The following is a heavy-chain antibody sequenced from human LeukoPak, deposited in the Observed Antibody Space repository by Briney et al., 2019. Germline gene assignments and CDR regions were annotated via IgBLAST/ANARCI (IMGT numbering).Heavy chain of an antibody. Sequence: SETLSLTCTVSGGSLSSYYWSWIRQPPGKGLEWIGYIYDSGSTNYNPSLKSRVTISVDTSKNQFSLKLGSVTAADTAVYYCARVKFDFWSGPYYFDYWGQGTLVTVSS. V-gene: IGHV4-59*01. CDR2: IYDSGST. D-gene: IGHD3-3*01. J-gene: IGHJ4*02. CDR3: ARVKFDFWSGPYYFDY. CDR1: GGSLSSYY.